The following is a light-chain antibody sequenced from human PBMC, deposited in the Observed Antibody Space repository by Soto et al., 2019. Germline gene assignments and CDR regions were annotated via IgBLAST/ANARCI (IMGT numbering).Light chain of an antibody. V-gene: IGLV2-14*03. CDR3: TSRTTSTTMI. J-gene: IGLJ2*01. CDR1: SSDIGAYNF. Sequence: QSVLTQPASVSGSPGQSITISCTGTSSDIGAYNFVSWYQQHPGKAPKLMLYDVNIRPSGVSNRFSGSKSGNTASLTISGLQAEVEADYYCTSRTTSTTMIFGGGTKVPVL. CDR2: DVN.